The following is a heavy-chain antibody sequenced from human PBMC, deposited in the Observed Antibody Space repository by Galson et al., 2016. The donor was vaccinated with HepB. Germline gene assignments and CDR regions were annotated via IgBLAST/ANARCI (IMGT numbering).Heavy chain of an antibody. CDR2: IYPGDSET. Sequence: QSGAEVKKPGESLKISCKGSGYSFTSYWIAWVRQLPGKGLEFIGIIYPGDSETRYSPSFHGRVTMSVDKSSSVHLHGRSLRATANAIYYCARGEQWGFDHWGQGTLVTVSS. CDR1: GYSFTSYW. D-gene: IGHD6-19*01. V-gene: IGHV5-51*01. CDR3: ARGEQWGFDH. J-gene: IGHJ4*02.